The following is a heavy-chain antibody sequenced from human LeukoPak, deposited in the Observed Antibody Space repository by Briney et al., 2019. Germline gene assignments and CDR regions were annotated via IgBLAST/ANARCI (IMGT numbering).Heavy chain of an antibody. D-gene: IGHD4-17*01. J-gene: IGHJ4*02. Sequence: GASVKVSCKVSGYTVTEFSIHWVRQAPGKGLEWMGVFDPDEAETVFARKFQGRVTMTEDTSTNTAYMELTSLRSEDTAVYYCATGQTTAVLVDTLHFWGQGTLVTVSS. V-gene: IGHV1-24*01. CDR1: GYTVTEFS. CDR3: ATGQTTAVLVDTLHF. CDR2: FDPDEAET.